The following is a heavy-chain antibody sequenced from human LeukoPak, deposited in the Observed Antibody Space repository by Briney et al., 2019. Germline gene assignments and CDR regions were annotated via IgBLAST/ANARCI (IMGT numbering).Heavy chain of an antibody. CDR3: AKSRGVVPAAPLGY. D-gene: IGHD2-2*01. J-gene: IGHJ4*02. CDR2: ISYDGSNK. V-gene: IGHV3-30*18. CDR1: GFTFSSYA. Sequence: PGGSLRLSCAASGFTFSSYAMHWVRQAPGKGLEWVAVISYDGSNKYYADSVKGRFTISRDNSKNTLYLQMNSLRAEDTAVYYCAKSRGVVPAAPLGYWGQGTLVTVSS.